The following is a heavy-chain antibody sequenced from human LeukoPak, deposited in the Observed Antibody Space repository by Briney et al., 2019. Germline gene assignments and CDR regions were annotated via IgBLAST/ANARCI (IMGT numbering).Heavy chain of an antibody. V-gene: IGHV3-30*02. J-gene: IGHJ4*02. Sequence: GGSVRLSCAASGFSFSTYGMHWVRQAPGKGLEWVTFMQYDGSEEYYADSVKGRFTISRDNSKNTLYLQMDSLRGEDTAVYYCAGKAAAYYFVYWGQGTLVTVSS. CDR3: AGKAAAYYFVY. CDR1: GFSFSTYG. D-gene: IGHD2-2*01. CDR2: MQYDGSEE.